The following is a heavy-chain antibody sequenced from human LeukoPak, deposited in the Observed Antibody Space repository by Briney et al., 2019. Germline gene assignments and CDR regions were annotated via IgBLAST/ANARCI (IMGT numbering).Heavy chain of an antibody. V-gene: IGHV4-31*03. CDR2: IYYSGST. CDR3: ARAHITMIVGA. D-gene: IGHD3-22*01. Sequence: SETLSLTCPVSGGSISSGGYYWSWIRQHPGKGLEWIGYIYYSGSTYYNPSLRSRVTISVDTSKNQFSLKLSSVTAADTAVYYCARAHITMIVGAWGQGTLVTVSS. J-gene: IGHJ5*02. CDR1: GGSISSGGYY.